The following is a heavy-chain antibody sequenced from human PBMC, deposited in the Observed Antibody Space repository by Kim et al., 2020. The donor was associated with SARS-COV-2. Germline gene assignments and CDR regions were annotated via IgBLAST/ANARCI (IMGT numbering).Heavy chain of an antibody. V-gene: IGHV1-69*13. CDR3: ARDGGSPKVRGPIAGMDV. D-gene: IGHD3-10*01. J-gene: IGHJ6*02. Sequence: SVKVSCKASGGTFSSYAISWVRQAPGQGLEWMGGIIPIFGTANYAQKFQGRVTITADESTSTAYMELSSLRSEDTAVYYCARDGGSPKVRGPIAGMDVWGQGTTVTVSS. CDR2: IIPIFGTA. CDR1: GGTFSSYA.